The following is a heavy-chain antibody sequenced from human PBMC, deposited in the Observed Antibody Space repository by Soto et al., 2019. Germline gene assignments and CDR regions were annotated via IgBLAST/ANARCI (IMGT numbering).Heavy chain of an antibody. CDR1: GFTFTSSA. J-gene: IGHJ3*02. CDR2: IVVGSGNT. D-gene: IGHD5-12*01. Sequence: SVKVSCKASGFTFTSSAVQWVRQARGQRLEWIGWIVVGSGNTNYAQKFQERVTITRDMSTSTAYMELSSLRSEDTAVYYCAAAYVNIVATTPDAFDIWGQGTMVTVSS. V-gene: IGHV1-58*01. CDR3: AAAYVNIVATTPDAFDI.